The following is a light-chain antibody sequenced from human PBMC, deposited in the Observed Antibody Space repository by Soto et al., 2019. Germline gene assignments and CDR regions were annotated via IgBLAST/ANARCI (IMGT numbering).Light chain of an antibody. CDR3: QSYDSSNHVV. CDR1: SGGIASNY. J-gene: IGLJ2*01. Sequence: LTQPLSVSESPGKTVTISCTRSSGGIASNYVQWYQQRPGSAPTTVIYEDNQRPSGVPDRFSGSIDSSSNSASLTISGLKTEDEADYYCQSYDSSNHVVFGGGTKLTVL. V-gene: IGLV6-57*04. CDR2: EDN.